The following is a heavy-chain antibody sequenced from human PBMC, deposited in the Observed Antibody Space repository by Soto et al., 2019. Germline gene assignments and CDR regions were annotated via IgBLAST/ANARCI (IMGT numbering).Heavy chain of an antibody. J-gene: IGHJ4*02. CDR2: ISWNSGSI. Sequence: SLRLSCAASGFTFDDYAMHWVRQAPGKGLEWVSGISWNSGSIGYADSVKGRFTISRDNAKNSLYLQMNSLRAEDTALYYCAKSSLGNYDSSGYNYWGQGTLVTVSS. CDR3: AKSSLGNYDSSGYNY. CDR1: GFTFDDYA. V-gene: IGHV3-9*01. D-gene: IGHD3-22*01.